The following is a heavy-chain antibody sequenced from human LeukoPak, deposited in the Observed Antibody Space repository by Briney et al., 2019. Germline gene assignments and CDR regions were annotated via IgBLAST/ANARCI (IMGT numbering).Heavy chain of an antibody. CDR1: GYTFTSYG. D-gene: IGHD6-13*01. CDR2: ISAYNGNT. J-gene: IGHJ4*02. V-gene: IGHV1-18*01. Sequence: GASMKVSCKASGYTFTSYGISWVRQAPGQGLEWMGWISAYNGNTNYAQKLQGRVTMTTDTSTSTAYMELRSLRSDDTAVYYCARQGSSSWSGYFDYWGQGTLVTVSS. CDR3: ARQGSSSWSGYFDY.